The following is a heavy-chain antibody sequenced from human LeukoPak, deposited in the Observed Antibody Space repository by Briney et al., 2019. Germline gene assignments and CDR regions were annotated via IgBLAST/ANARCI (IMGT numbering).Heavy chain of an antibody. CDR1: GGSISSGSYY. D-gene: IGHD6-19*01. V-gene: IGHV4-61*02. CDR2: IYTSGST. J-gene: IGHJ4*02. CDR3: AREAWLVPTPYFDH. Sequence: SQTLSLTCTVSGGSISSGSYYWSWIRQPAGKGLEWIGRIYTSGSTNYNPSLKSRVTISVDTSKNQFSLKLSSVTAADTAVYYCAREAWLVPTPYFDHWGQGTLVTVSS.